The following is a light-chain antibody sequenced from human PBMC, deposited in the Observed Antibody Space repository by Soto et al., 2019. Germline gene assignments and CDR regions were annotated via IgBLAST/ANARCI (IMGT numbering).Light chain of an antibody. Sequence: QSALTQPASVSGSPGQSITISCTGTSSDVGGYNYVSWYQQHPGKAPKLMIYEVSNRPSGVSNRFSGSKSGNTASLYISGLKAELEAGYFCRSYTSSSTLVVFGGATKLTVL. CDR3: RSYTSSSTLVV. J-gene: IGLJ2*01. CDR2: EVS. V-gene: IGLV2-14*01. CDR1: SSDVGGYNY.